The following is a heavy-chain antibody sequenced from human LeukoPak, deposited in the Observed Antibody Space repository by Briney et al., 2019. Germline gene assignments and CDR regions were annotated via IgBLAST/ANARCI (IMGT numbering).Heavy chain of an antibody. V-gene: IGHV4-34*01. J-gene: IGHJ5*02. CDR2: INHSGST. CDR3: ARGEEVIVVGWFDL. Sequence: SETLSLTCAVYGGSFSGYYWSWIRQPPGKGLEWIGEINHSGSTNYNPSLKSRVTISVDTSKNQFSLKLSSVTAADTAVYYCARGEEVIVVGWFDLWGQGTLVTVSS. CDR1: GGSFSGYY. D-gene: IGHD3-22*01.